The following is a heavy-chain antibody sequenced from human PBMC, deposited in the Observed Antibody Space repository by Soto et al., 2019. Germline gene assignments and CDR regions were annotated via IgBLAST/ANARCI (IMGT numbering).Heavy chain of an antibody. V-gene: IGHV3-30*18. J-gene: IGHJ6*02. CDR1: GFTFSSYD. D-gene: IGHD4-17*01. CDR3: VKSHYGDSLNYGMDV. Sequence: QVQLVESGGGVVQPGRSLRLSCAASGFTFSSYDMHWVRQAPGKGLEWVAVISYDGSNKNYADSVKGRFTISRDNSKNTLYLQMNSLRAEDTAVFYCVKSHYGDSLNYGMDVWGPGTTVTVSS. CDR2: ISYDGSNK.